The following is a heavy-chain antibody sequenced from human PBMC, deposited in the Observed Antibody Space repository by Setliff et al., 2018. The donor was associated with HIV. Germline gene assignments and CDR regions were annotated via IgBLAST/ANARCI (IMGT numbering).Heavy chain of an antibody. J-gene: IGHJ6*03. V-gene: IGHV4-59*01. CDR2: IYYNGNT. CDR3: ARRVGITIFGAPNQYYYMDV. D-gene: IGHD3-3*01. CDR1: GDSISRND. Sequence: SETLSLTCTVSGDSISRNDWAWVRQPPGKGLEWIGHIYYNGNTNYNPSIKSRVTISVDTSKNQLSLKLNSVTGADTATFYCARRVGITIFGAPNQYYYMDVWGKGTTVTVSS.